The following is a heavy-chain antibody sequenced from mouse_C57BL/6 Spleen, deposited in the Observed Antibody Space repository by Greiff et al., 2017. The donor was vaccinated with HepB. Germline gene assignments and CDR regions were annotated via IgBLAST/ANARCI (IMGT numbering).Heavy chain of an antibody. CDR3: ARAGYGYDVVFDY. V-gene: IGHV3-6*01. J-gene: IGHJ2*01. CDR2: ISYDGSN. D-gene: IGHD2-2*01. CDR1: GYSITSGYY. Sequence: EVKVEESGPGLVKPSQSLSLTCSVTGYSITSGYYWNWIRQFPGNKLEWMGYISYDGSNNYNPSLKNRISITRDTSKNQFFLKLNSVTTEDTATYYCARAGYGYDVVFDYWGQGTTLTVSS.